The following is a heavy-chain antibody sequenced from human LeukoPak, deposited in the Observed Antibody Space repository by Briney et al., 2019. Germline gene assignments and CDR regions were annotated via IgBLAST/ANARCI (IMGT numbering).Heavy chain of an antibody. Sequence: GGSLRLSCAASGFTFSDYWMHWVRHAPGRGLVWVSRIKTDGRDTNYADSVKGRFTISRDNAKNTLYLQMNSLRAEDTAVYYCARVYVGSTTTCPYDYWGQGTLVTVSS. J-gene: IGHJ4*02. V-gene: IGHV3-74*01. CDR1: GFTFSDYW. D-gene: IGHD3-16*01. CDR3: ARVYVGSTTTCPYDY. CDR2: IKTDGRDT.